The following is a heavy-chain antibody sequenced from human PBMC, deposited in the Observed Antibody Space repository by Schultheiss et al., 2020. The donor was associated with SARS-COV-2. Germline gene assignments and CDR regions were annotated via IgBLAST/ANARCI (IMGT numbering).Heavy chain of an antibody. D-gene: IGHD6-6*01. J-gene: IGHJ3*02. CDR2: ISAYNGNT. V-gene: IGHV1-18*01. CDR1: GYTFTSYA. Sequence: ASVKVSCKASGYTFTSYAMHWVRQAPGQGLEWMGWISAYNGNTNYAQKLQGRVTMTTDTSTSTAYMELRSLRSDDTAVYYCAGEDTWYSSSSDPDAFDIWGQGTMVTVAS. CDR3: AGEDTWYSSSSDPDAFDI.